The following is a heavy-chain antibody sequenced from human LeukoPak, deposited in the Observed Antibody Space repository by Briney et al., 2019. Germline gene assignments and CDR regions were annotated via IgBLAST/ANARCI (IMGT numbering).Heavy chain of an antibody. V-gene: IGHV4-34*01. CDR1: GGFFTGYY. J-gene: IGHJ3*02. CDR2: INHSGST. D-gene: IGHD5-12*01. CDR3: ACHAVRYSAYDREEDAFDI. Sequence: PSETLSLTCAVYGGFFTGYYWRWIRQPPGKGLEWIGEINHSGSTKYNPSLKSRVTISVDTSTNQFFLRLTSVTAADTAVYYCACHAVRYSAYDREEDAFDIWGQETTVTVSS.